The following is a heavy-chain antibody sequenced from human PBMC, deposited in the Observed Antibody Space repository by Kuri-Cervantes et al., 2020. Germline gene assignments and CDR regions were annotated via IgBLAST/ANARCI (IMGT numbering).Heavy chain of an antibody. J-gene: IGHJ6*02. CDR3: AKTIAPGWYYYYGMDV. Sequence: GESLKISCAASGFTFSSYGMHWVRQAPGKGLEWVAVISYDGSNKYYADSVKGRFTIFRDNSKNTLYLQMNSLRAEDTAVYYCAKTIAPGWYYYYGMDVWGQGTTVTVSS. V-gene: IGHV3-30*18. CDR1: GFTFSSYG. CDR2: ISYDGSNK. D-gene: IGHD6-25*01.